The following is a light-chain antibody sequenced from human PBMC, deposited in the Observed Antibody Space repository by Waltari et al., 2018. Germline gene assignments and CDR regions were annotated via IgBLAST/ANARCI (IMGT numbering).Light chain of an antibody. V-gene: IGKV1-39*01. CDR3: QQSYSVPPHT. CDR2: TSS. J-gene: IGKJ2*01. Sequence: DIHMTQSPSSLSASLGDRVTIPCRASQNIRNSLNWYQQKPGKAPNLLISTSSTLQIGVPSRFYGSGSGTDFTLTISALQPEDSATYYCQQSYSVPPHTFGQGTKLEIK. CDR1: QNIRNS.